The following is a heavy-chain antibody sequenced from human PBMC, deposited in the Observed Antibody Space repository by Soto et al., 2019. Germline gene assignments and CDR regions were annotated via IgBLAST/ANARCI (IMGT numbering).Heavy chain of an antibody. CDR1: GFIISSNW. Sequence: EVQLVESGGGLVQPGGSLRLSCADSGFIISSNWMHWVRQAPGKGLVWVSRINSDGSTTSYADSVKGRFTISRDNAKNTLYLQMNSLRAEDTAVYYCARGPSGWYGFDYWGQGTLVTVPS. CDR3: ARGPSGWYGFDY. D-gene: IGHD6-19*01. J-gene: IGHJ4*02. V-gene: IGHV3-74*01. CDR2: INSDGSTT.